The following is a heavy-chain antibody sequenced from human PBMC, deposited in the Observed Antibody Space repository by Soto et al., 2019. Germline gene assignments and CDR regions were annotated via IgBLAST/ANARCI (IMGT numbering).Heavy chain of an antibody. CDR3: PRDASRDSSARGWFAP. D-gene: IGHD6-13*01. V-gene: IGHV3-21*01. CDR2: ISSNSAYI. J-gene: IGHJ5*02. Sequence: GGSLRLACAASGFTSRRFTMNWVRQAPGKGLEWVGTISSNSAYIYYTDALRGRFIISRDNAKNSQHLQINGLRAEDTAVYYCPRDASRDSSARGWFAPWGPGPLVPVPS. CDR1: GFTSRRFT.